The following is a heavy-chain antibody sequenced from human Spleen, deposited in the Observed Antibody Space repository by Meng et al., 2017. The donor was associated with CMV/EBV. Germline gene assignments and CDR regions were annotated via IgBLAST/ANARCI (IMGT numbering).Heavy chain of an antibody. Sequence: SETLSLTCAVSGASISSSNWWSWVRQPPGRGLEWIGEIYHTGSINYNPSLKSRVTISVDKSKKQFSLKLSSVTAADTAVYFCARVVGWDRLMYVGYYFDHWGQGTTVTVSS. D-gene: IGHD1-26*01. CDR3: ARVVGWDRLMYVGYYFDH. CDR2: IYHTGSI. J-gene: IGHJ4*02. V-gene: IGHV4-4*02. CDR1: GASISSSNW.